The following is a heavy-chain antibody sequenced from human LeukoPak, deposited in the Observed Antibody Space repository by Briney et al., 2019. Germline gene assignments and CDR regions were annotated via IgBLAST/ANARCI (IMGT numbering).Heavy chain of an antibody. CDR3: AKKSGRGYSYGRNYFDY. CDR1: GFTFSSYA. CDR2: ISGSGGST. Sequence: PGGSLRLSCAAYGFTFSSYAMSWVRQAPGKGLEWVSAISGSGGSTYYADSVKGRFTISRDNSKNTLYLQMNSLRAEDTAVYYCAKKSGRGYSYGRNYFDYWGQGTMVTVSS. V-gene: IGHV3-23*01. J-gene: IGHJ4*02. D-gene: IGHD5-18*01.